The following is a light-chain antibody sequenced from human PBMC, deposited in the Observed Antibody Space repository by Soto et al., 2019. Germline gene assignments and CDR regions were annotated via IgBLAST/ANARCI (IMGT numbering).Light chain of an antibody. CDR3: HQYNRYWT. CDR1: QSISSW. Sequence: DIQMTQSPSTLSASVGDRVTITCRASQSISSWLAWYQQKPGKAPKLLIYDASSLESGVPSRFSGSGSGTEFTLSISSLQPDDVATYYCHQYNRYWTFGQGTKVEIK. J-gene: IGKJ1*01. CDR2: DAS. V-gene: IGKV1-5*01.